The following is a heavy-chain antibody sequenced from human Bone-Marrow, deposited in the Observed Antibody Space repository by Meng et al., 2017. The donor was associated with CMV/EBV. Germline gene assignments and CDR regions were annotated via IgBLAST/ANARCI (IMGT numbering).Heavy chain of an antibody. V-gene: IGHV1-18*01. J-gene: IGHJ1*01. CDR3: AKDVLAYSSGKDH. D-gene: IGHD6-19*01. CDR1: GYTFTSYG. Sequence: ASVKVSCKASGYTFTSYGISWVRQAPGQGLEWMGWISAYNGNTNYAQKLQGRVTMTTDTSTSTAYMELRSLRSDDTAIYYCAKDVLAYSSGKDHWGQGTLVTVSS. CDR2: ISAYNGNT.